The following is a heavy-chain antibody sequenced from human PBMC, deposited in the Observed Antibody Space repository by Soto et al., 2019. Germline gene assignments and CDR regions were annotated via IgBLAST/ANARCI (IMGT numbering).Heavy chain of an antibody. CDR3: ARVGYYDSSGPYGMDV. D-gene: IGHD3-22*01. Sequence: GGSLRLSCAASGFTFSSYGMHWVRQAPGKGLEWVAVIWYDGSNKYYADNVKGRFTISRDNSKNTLYLQMNSLRAEDTVVYYCARVGYYDSSGPYGMDVWGQGTTVTVS. J-gene: IGHJ6*02. CDR2: IWYDGSNK. CDR1: GFTFSSYG. V-gene: IGHV3-33*01.